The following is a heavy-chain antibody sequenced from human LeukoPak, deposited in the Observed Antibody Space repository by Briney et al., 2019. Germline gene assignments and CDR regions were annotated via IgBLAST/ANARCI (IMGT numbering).Heavy chain of an antibody. CDR2: IKQDGSEK. Sequence: GGSLRLSCAASGFTFSSYWMSWVRQAPGKGLEWAANIKQDGSEKYYVDSVKGRFTISRDNAKNSLYLQMNSLRAEDTAVYYCARDEELVVVPYFDYWGQGTLVTVSS. CDR1: GFTFSSYW. D-gene: IGHD3-22*01. CDR3: ARDEELVVVPYFDY. V-gene: IGHV3-7*01. J-gene: IGHJ4*02.